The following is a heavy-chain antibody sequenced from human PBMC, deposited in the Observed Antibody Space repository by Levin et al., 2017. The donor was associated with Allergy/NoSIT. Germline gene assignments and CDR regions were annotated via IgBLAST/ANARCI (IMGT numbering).Heavy chain of an antibody. CDR2: TYYRSKWYN. V-gene: IGHV6-1*01. CDR3: ARGTTLRYFDWSPGYYYMDV. J-gene: IGHJ6*03. CDR1: GDSVSSNSAA. Sequence: SQTLSLTCAISGDSVSSNSAAWNWIRQSPSRGLEWLGRTYYRSKWYNDYAVSVKSRITINPDTSKNQFSLQLNSVTPEDTAVYYCARGTTLRYFDWSPGYYYMDVWGKGTTVTVSS. D-gene: IGHD3-9*01.